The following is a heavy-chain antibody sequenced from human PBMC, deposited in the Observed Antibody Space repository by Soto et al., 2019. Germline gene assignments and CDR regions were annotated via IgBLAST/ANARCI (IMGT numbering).Heavy chain of an antibody. CDR1: GGTFDTYT. D-gene: IGHD2-21*02. CDR2: IIPMSRTS. Sequence: QVQVVQSGAEFKKPGSSVKVSCRASGGTFDTYTINWVRQTPGQGLEWMGAIIPMSRTSTYSQKFQVRLTISADGSMTTVHMELSSLRSDDTAIYYCARGGQRDGGCYSWLDPWGQGTLVTVSS. V-gene: IGHV1-69*01. J-gene: IGHJ5*02. CDR3: ARGGQRDGGCYSWLDP.